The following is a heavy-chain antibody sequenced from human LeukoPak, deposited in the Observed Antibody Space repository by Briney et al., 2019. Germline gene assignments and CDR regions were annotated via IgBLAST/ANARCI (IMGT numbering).Heavy chain of an antibody. CDR3: GRDFRDSLDY. J-gene: IGHJ4*02. Sequence: ASVKVSCKASGYTFTGYYMHWVRQAPGQGLEWMGWINPDSGGTNFAQKFQGRVTMTRNTSISTAYMELSRLRSDDTAVYYCGRDFRDSLDYWGQGTLVTVSS. CDR2: INPDSGGT. CDR1: GYTFTGYY. V-gene: IGHV1-2*02.